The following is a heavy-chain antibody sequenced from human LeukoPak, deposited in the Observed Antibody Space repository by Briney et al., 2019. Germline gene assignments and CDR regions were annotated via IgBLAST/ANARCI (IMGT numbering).Heavy chain of an antibody. CDR3: ARDRGRGYSHGHFDY. V-gene: IGHV1-69*06. J-gene: IGHJ4*02. CDR1: GYTFTSYG. Sequence: ASVKVSCKASGYTFTSYGISWVRQAPGQGLEWMGGIIPIFGTANYAQKFQGRVTITADKSTSTAYMELSSLRSEDTAVYYCARDRGRGYSHGHFDYWGQGTLVTVSS. D-gene: IGHD5-18*01. CDR2: IIPIFGTA.